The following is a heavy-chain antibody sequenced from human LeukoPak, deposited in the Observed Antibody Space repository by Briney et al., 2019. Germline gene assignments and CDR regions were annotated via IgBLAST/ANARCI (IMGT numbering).Heavy chain of an antibody. V-gene: IGHV1-46*03. D-gene: IGHD6-13*01. CDR1: GYTFTSYY. CDR2: INPSGGST. CDR3: ARAEIAAAGIVYFVY. J-gene: IGHJ4*02. Sequence: ASVKVSCKASGYTFTSYYMHWVRQAPGQGLKRMGVINPSGGSTSYAQKFQGRVTMTRDTSTSTVYMELSSLRSEDTAVYYCARAEIAAAGIVYFVYWGQGTLVTVSS.